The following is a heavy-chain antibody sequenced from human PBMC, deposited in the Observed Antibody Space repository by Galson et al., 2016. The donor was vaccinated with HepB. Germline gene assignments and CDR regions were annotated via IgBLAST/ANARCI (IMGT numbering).Heavy chain of an antibody. V-gene: IGHV4-30-4*01. CDR3: ARQIIMPATGQPDAFDL. J-gene: IGHJ3*01. D-gene: IGHD3-10*01. Sequence: TLSLTCTVSGGSISSGDYYWSWIRQPPGKGLEWMGRIFDSQNAYHNPSLERRVTISEDTSRNMFSLKLNSVTAADTAVYYCARQIIMPATGQPDAFDLWGRGTMVTVSS. CDR1: GGSISSGDYY. CDR2: IFDSQNA.